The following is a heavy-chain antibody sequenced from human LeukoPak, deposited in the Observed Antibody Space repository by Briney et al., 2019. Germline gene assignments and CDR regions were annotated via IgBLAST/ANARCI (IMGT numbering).Heavy chain of an antibody. V-gene: IGHV3-21*01. D-gene: IGHD3-22*01. CDR3: ASPSDDYYDSSGYSY. CDR1: GFTFSSSA. CDR2: ISNNGGYT. J-gene: IGHJ4*02. Sequence: GGSLRLSRAASGFTFSSSAMSWVRQAPGKGLEWVSAISNNGGYTYYADSVKGRFTISRDNAKNSLYLQMNSLRAEDTAVYYCASPSDDYYDSSGYSYWGQGTLVTVSS.